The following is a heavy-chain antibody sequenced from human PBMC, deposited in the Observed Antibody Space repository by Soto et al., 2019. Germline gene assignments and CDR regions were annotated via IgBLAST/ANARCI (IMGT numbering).Heavy chain of an antibody. J-gene: IGHJ1*01. V-gene: IGHV4-61*01. D-gene: IGHD2-21*02. CDR1: GGSVSSGYHY. CDR2: IYYTGRT. CDR3: HRDSDSDGNHH. Sequence: PSETLSLTCTVSGGSVSSGYHYWSWVRQPPGKGLEFIGNIYYTGRTNYNPSLTSRVTISVDTSKNQFSLKLNSVTAAHTAVYYCHRDSDSDGNHHWGQGTLVTVSS.